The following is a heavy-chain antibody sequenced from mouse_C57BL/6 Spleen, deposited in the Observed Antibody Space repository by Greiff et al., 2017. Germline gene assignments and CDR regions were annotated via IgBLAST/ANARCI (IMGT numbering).Heavy chain of an antibody. V-gene: IGHV7-1*01. CDR3: ARGDLYYAMDY. CDR2: SRNKANDYTT. J-gene: IGHJ4*01. Sequence: EVKLMESGGGLVQSGRSLRLSCATSGFTFSDFYMEWVRQAPGKGLEWIAASRNKANDYTTEYSASVKGRFIVSRDTSQSILYLQMNALRAEDTAIYYCARGDLYYAMDYWGQGTSVTVSS. CDR1: GFTFSDFY.